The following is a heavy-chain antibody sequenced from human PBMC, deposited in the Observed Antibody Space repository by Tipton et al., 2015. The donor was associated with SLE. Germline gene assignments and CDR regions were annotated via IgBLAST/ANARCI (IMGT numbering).Heavy chain of an antibody. CDR1: GGSISFDY. J-gene: IGHJ2*01. Sequence: TLSLTCTVSGGSISFDYWSWVRQSAGRGLEWIGRIYSSGDRDYNPSLRSRVTMSIDASQNRVSLRLKSVSAADTAVYYCARGSDGEYVRYFDVWGPGTLVTVFS. D-gene: IGHD4-17*01. CDR2: IYSSGDR. V-gene: IGHV4-4*07. CDR3: ARGSDGEYVRYFDV.